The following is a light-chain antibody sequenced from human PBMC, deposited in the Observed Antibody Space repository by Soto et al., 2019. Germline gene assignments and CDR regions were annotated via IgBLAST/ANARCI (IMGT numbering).Light chain of an antibody. CDR1: QSVSSTY. J-gene: IGKJ1*01. CDR2: GAS. CDR3: QHYGSSPPWT. V-gene: IGKV3-20*01. Sequence: EIVLTQSPGTLSLSPGERATHSCRASQSVSSTYLAWYQQKPGQAPRLLIFGASNRATGIPDRFSGSGSGTDFTLTISSLEPEDFALYYCQHYGSSPPWTFGQGTKVEVK.